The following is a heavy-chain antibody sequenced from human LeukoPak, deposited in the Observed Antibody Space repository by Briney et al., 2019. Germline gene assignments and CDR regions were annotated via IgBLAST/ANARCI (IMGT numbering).Heavy chain of an antibody. CDR3: ARGDSYDSSGYYYGLDY. CDR2: INHSGST. Sequence: PSETLSLTCAVYGGSFSGYYWSWIRQPPGKGPEWIGEINHSGSTNYNPSLKSRVTISVDTSKNQLSLELSSVTAADTAVYYCARGDSYDSSGYYYGLDYWGQGTLVTVSS. CDR1: GGSFSGYY. D-gene: IGHD3-22*01. V-gene: IGHV4-34*01. J-gene: IGHJ4*02.